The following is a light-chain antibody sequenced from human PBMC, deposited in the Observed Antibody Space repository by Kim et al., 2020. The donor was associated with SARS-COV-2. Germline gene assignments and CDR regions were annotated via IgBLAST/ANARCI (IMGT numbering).Light chain of an antibody. CDR3: ATWDGSLSSWV. CDR1: SSSIGSNY. J-gene: IGLJ3*02. CDR2: DNS. Sequence: GQKITISCSGSSSSIGSNYVSWYQHLRGTAPSLLFYDNSERPSGIPARFSGSRSGTSATLGITGLQTADEADYYCATWDGSLSSWVFGGGTQLTVL. V-gene: IGLV1-51*01.